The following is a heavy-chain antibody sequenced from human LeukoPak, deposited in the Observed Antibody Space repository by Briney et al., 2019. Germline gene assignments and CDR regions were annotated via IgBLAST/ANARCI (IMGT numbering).Heavy chain of an antibody. CDR1: GFTFSSYS. J-gene: IGHJ3*02. CDR3: AREGVIAPFDAFDI. CDR2: ISSSSSYI. V-gene: IGHV3-21*04. D-gene: IGHD3-22*01. Sequence: GGSLRLSCAASGFTFSSYSMNWVRQAPGKGLEWVSSISSSSSYIYYADSVKGRFTISRDNSKNTLYLQMNSLRAEDTAVYYCAREGVIAPFDAFDIWGQGTMVTVSS.